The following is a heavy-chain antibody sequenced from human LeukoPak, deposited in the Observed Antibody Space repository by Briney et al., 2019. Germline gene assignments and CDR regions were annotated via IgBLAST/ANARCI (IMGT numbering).Heavy chain of an antibody. Sequence: PSETLSLTCTVSGGSISSGDYYWSWIRQPPGKGLEWIGFIYYSGSTSYNPSLKRRVTISLDTSKNYFSLKLTSVTAADTAMYYCARGDYYDSSGYYYHWGQGTLVTVSS. D-gene: IGHD3-22*01. V-gene: IGHV4-30-4*08. CDR3: ARGDYYDSSGYYYH. CDR1: GGSISSGDYY. CDR2: IYYSGST. J-gene: IGHJ5*02.